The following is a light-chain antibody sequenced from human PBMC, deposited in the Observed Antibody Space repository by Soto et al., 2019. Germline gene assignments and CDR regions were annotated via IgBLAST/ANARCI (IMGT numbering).Light chain of an antibody. V-gene: IGKV3-15*01. J-gene: IGKJ2*01. CDR1: QSLTSY. CDR3: QQSYKTPHT. Sequence: EIVMTQSPATLSVSPGETATLSCRASQSLTSYLAWYQQKPDQAPRLLIYGISTRATDIPARFSGSGSGTEFTLTISSLQPEDFATYYCQQSYKTPHTFGQGTKLE. CDR2: GIS.